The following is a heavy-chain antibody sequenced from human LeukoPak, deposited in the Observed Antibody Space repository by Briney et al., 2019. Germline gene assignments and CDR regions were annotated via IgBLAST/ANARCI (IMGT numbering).Heavy chain of an antibody. CDR3: ARPTSFFWFDP. V-gene: IGHV4-39*01. Sequence: SETLSLTCTVSGGSISSSSYYWGWIRQPPGKGLEWIGSIYYSGSTYYKPSLKSRVTISVDTSKNQFSLKLSSVTAADTAVYYCARPTSFFWFDPWGQGTLVTVSS. D-gene: IGHD3-3*01. CDR1: GGSISSSSYY. J-gene: IGHJ5*02. CDR2: IYYSGST.